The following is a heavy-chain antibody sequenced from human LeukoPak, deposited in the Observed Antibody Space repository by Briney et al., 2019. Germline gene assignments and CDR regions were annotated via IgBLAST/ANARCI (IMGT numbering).Heavy chain of an antibody. Sequence: ASVKVPCKASGYTFTDYYMHWVRQAPGQGLEWMGWINHNSGGTNYAQKFQGRVTMTRDTSISTAYMELSRLRSDDTAVYYCARTWYSSRWYYFDYWGQGTLVTVSS. V-gene: IGHV1-2*02. D-gene: IGHD6-13*01. CDR1: GYTFTDYY. CDR2: INHNSGGT. J-gene: IGHJ4*02. CDR3: ARTWYSSRWYYFDY.